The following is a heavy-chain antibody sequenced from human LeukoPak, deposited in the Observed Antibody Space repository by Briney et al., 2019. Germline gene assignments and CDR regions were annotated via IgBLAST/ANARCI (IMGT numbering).Heavy chain of an antibody. J-gene: IGHJ4*02. Sequence: SETLSLTCTVSGRSISSYYGRWVRQPPGKGLEWIGYISPSGSAKYTPTLKSPVTISVDTSTNQCSLKPSSVTAADTAVYYCERQTRSGSYPLDYWGQGTLVTASS. V-gene: IGHV4-4*09. CDR2: ISPSGSA. D-gene: IGHD1-26*01. CDR3: ERQTRSGSYPLDY. CDR1: GRSISSYY.